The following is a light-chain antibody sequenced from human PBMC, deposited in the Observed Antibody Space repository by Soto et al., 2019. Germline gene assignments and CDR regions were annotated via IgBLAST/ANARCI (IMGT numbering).Light chain of an antibody. CDR3: QQYSTYPLT. CDR1: QSISNS. CDR2: RAS. Sequence: DIQMTQTPSTRSASVGDRVTMTCRASQSISNSVAWYQQKPGKAPKLLIYRASALQSGVPSRFSGSGSGTEFTLTIDSLQPDDFATFYCQQYSTYPLTFGGGTRW. V-gene: IGKV1-5*03. J-gene: IGKJ4*01.